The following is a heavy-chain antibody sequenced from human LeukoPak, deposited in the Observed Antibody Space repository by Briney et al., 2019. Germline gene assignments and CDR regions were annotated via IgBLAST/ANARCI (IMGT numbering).Heavy chain of an antibody. CDR1: GFTFSNYW. CDR3: ARVQGSSGPGIFEY. V-gene: IGHV3-7*01. Sequence: GGSLRLSCAASGFTFSNYWMSWVRQAPGKGLEWVANINQDGSEKYYVDSVKGRFTISRDNARSSLYLQMNSLRVEDAAVYYCARVQGSSGPGIFEYWGQGTLVTVSS. CDR2: INQDGSEK. D-gene: IGHD6-19*01. J-gene: IGHJ4*02.